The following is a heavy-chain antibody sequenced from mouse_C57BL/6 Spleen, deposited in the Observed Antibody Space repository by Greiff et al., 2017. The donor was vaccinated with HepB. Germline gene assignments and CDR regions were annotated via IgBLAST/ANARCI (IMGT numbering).Heavy chain of an antibody. CDR2: IYPGSGNT. D-gene: IGHD2-1*01. J-gene: IGHJ2*01. Sequence: QVQLQQSGPELVKPGASVKISCKASGYSFTSYYIHWVKQRPGQGLEWIGRIYPGSGNTKYNEKFKGKATLTADTSSSTAYMQLSSLTSEDSAVYYCARSGGNYLYFDYWGQGTTLTVSS. V-gene: IGHV1-66*01. CDR1: GYSFTSYY. CDR3: ARSGGNYLYFDY.